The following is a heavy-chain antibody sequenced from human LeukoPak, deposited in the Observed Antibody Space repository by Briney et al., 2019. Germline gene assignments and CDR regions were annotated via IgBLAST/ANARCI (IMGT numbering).Heavy chain of an antibody. CDR2: INAGNGNT. V-gene: IGHV1-3*01. CDR1: GYTFTSYA. Sequence: ASVKVSCKASGYTFTSYAMHWVRQAPGQRLEWMGWINAGNGNTKYSQKFQGRVTITRDTSASTAYMELSSLRSEDTAVYYCAGPSGQSYYYGMDVWGQGTTVTVSS. CDR3: AGPSGQSYYYGMDV. D-gene: IGHD5-12*01. J-gene: IGHJ6*02.